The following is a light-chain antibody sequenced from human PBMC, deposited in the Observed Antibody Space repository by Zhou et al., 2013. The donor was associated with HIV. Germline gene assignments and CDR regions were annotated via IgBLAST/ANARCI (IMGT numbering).Light chain of an antibody. V-gene: IGKV1-9*01. J-gene: IGKJ5*01. CDR1: QDISSY. CDR3: QHLNRYVSIT. Sequence: DIQLTQAPSSLSASVGERVTITCRASQDISSYLAWYQQKAGEAPKLLISAASTLQSGVPSRFSGSGSGTDFTLTISSLQPEDFATYYCQHLNRYVSITFGQGTRLE. CDR2: AAS.